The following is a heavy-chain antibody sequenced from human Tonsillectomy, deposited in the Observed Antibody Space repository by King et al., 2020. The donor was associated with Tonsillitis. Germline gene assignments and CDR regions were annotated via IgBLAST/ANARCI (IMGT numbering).Heavy chain of an antibody. CDR2: IYYSVST. V-gene: IGHV4-59*08. CDR3: ARLGVWGRYHAFDI. CDR1: GDSISSYY. Sequence: QLQESGPGLVKPSETLSLTCTVSGDSISSYYWSWIRQPPGKGLEWIGYIYYSVSTNYNPSLKSRVTISVGTSKNQFSLQLSSVTAADTAVYYCARLGVWGRYHAFDIGGQGTMVTVSS. J-gene: IGHJ3*02. D-gene: IGHD3-16*02.